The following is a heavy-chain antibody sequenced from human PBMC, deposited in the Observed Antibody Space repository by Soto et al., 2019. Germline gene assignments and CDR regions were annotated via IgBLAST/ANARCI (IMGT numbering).Heavy chain of an antibody. Sequence: GGSLRLSCAASGFAFSNFGMHWVRQAPGQGLEWLTVIWHDGINKFYADSLKGRFTISRDNSKNTLSLQMDSLRAEDTAVYYCERDRAPFDGFDVSGQGTIDIVSS. J-gene: IGHJ3*01. CDR2: IWHDGINK. CDR3: ERDRAPFDGFDV. V-gene: IGHV3-33*01. CDR1: GFAFSNFG.